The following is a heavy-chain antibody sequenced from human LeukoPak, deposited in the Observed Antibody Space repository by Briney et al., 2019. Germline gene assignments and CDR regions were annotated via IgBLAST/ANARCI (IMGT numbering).Heavy chain of an antibody. D-gene: IGHD3-22*01. V-gene: IGHV3-30*18. CDR2: ISYDGSNK. J-gene: IGHJ4*02. Sequence: GGSLRLSCAASGLTFSSYGMHWVRQAPGKGLEWVAVISYDGSNKYYADSVKGRFTISRDNSKNTLYLQMNSLRAEDTAVYYCAKESSGYYPTDYWGQGTLVTVSS. CDR3: AKESSGYYPTDY. CDR1: GLTFSSYG.